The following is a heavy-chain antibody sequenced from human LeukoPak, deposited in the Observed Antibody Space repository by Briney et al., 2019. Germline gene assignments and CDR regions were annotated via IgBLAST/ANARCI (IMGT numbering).Heavy chain of an antibody. Sequence: SETLSLTCTVSGGSIRSYYWSWMRQPAGKGLELIGRIYTSGSTNYNPSLKSRVSMSVATSKTQVSLKLSSVTAADTAVYYCARDQSAAGYWYFDLWGRGTLVSVSS. CDR2: IYTSGST. D-gene: IGHD6-19*01. CDR1: GGSIRSYY. J-gene: IGHJ2*01. CDR3: ARDQSAAGYWYFDL. V-gene: IGHV4-4*07.